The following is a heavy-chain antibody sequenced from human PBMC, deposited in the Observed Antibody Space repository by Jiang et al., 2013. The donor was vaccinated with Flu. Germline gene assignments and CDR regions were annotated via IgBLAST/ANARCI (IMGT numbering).Heavy chain of an antibody. V-gene: IGHV1-46*01. D-gene: IGHD6-19*01. CDR1: GYTVTSYF. CDR3: TRAIAVAGDYFDH. Sequence: SGAEVKKPGASVKVSCKASGYTVTSYFMHWVRQAPGQGPEWMGVINPDGGGTTYAQKFQDRLTMTGDTSTSTFYMELSSLRSEDTAVYYCTRAIAVAGDYFDHWGQGTLVTVSS. J-gene: IGHJ4*02. CDR2: INPDGGGT.